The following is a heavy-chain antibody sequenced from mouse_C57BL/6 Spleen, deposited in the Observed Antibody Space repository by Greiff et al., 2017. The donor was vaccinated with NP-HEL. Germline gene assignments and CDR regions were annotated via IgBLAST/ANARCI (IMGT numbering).Heavy chain of an antibody. J-gene: IGHJ3*01. CDR3: ARTDDGYYDWFAY. CDR1: GFSLTSYG. D-gene: IGHD2-3*01. Sequence: QVQLQQSGPGLVQPSQSLSITCPVSGFSLTSYGVHWVRQSPGKGLEWLGVIWSGGSTDYNAAFISRLSISKDNSKSQVFFKMNSLQADDTAIYYCARTDDGYYDWFAYWGQGTLVTVSA. CDR2: IWSGGST. V-gene: IGHV2-2*01.